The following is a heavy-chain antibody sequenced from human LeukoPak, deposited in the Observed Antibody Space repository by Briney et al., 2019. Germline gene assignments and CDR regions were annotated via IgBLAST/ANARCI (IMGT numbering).Heavy chain of an antibody. V-gene: IGHV1-2*02. D-gene: IGHD6-6*01. J-gene: IGHJ4*02. CDR3: ARIYSSSSGGYFDY. Sequence: ASVKVSCKASGYTFTGYYMHWVRQAPGQGLEWMGWINPNSGGTNYAQKFQGRVTMTRDTSISTAYMELSRLRSDDTAVDYCARIYSSSSGGYFDYWGQGTLVTVSS. CDR2: INPNSGGT. CDR1: GYTFTGYY.